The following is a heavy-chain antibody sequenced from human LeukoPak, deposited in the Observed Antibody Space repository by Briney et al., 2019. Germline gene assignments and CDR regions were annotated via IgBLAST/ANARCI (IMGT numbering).Heavy chain of an antibody. Sequence: GGSLRLSCATSGFTFSSYAMSWVRQAPGKGLEWVSAISGSGGSTYYADSAKGRFTISRDNSKNTLYLQMNSLRAEDTAVYYCAKDLRVGGSYFDCWGQGTLVTVSS. CDR3: AKDLRVGGSYFDC. CDR2: ISGSGGST. CDR1: GFTFSSYA. V-gene: IGHV3-23*01. D-gene: IGHD1-26*01. J-gene: IGHJ4*02.